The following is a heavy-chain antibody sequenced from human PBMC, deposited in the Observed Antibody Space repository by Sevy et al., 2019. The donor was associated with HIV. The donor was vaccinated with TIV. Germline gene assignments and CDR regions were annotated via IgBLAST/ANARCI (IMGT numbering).Heavy chain of an antibody. CDR1: GFTFSSYA. CDR3: AKDRVWELGDAFDI. V-gene: IGHV3-23*01. CDR2: LSGNGGST. J-gene: IGHJ3*02. Sequence: GGSLRLSCAASGFTFSSYAMNWVRQAPGKGLEWVSGLSGNGGSTNYADSVKGRFTISRDNSKNTLYLQTNSLRAEDTAIYYCAKDRVWELGDAFDIWGQGTMVTVSS. D-gene: IGHD1-26*01.